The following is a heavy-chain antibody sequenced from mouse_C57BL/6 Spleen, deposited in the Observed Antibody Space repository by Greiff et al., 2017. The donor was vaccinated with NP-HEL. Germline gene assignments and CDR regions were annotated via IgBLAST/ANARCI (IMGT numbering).Heavy chain of an antibody. D-gene: IGHD1-1*01. CDR3: TRDYYGSSYHY. J-gene: IGHJ2*01. Sequence: VQLQQSGAELVRPGASVTLSCTASGYTFTDYEMHWVKQTPVHGLEWIGAIDPETGGTAYNQKFKGKAILTADKSSSTAYMELRSLTSEDSAVYYCTRDYYGSSYHYWGQGTTLTVSS. CDR1: GYTFTDYE. CDR2: IDPETGGT. V-gene: IGHV1-15*01.